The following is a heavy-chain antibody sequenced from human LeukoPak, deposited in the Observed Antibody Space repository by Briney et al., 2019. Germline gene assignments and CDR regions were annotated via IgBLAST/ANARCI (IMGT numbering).Heavy chain of an antibody. Sequence: LSGESLKISCTASGFTFNNYAMSWARQAPGKGLEWVSAISGSGDSTYYADSVKGRVTISRDNSKNTLYLQMNSLRAEDTALYYCAKSNSGSYHFYFDHWGQGTLVTVSS. V-gene: IGHV3-23*01. CDR3: AKSNSGSYHFYFDH. D-gene: IGHD1-26*01. CDR2: ISGSGDST. CDR1: GFTFNNYA. J-gene: IGHJ4*02.